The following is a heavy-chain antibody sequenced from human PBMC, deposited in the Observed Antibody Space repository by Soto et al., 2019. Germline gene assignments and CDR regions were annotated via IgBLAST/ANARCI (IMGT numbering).Heavy chain of an antibody. J-gene: IGHJ4*02. D-gene: IGHD6-6*01. Sequence: SQTLSLTCVISGDSVFSNSAAWTWIRQSPSGALEWLGKTYYRSKWYNASAMSVEGRITIKPDTSKNQFSLQLKSVTPDDAAVYYCVKETQYSSSSGVRYFDHWGRGTLVTVSS. CDR3: VKETQYSSSSGVRYFDH. CDR1: GDSVFSNSAA. CDR2: TYYRSKWYN. V-gene: IGHV6-1*01.